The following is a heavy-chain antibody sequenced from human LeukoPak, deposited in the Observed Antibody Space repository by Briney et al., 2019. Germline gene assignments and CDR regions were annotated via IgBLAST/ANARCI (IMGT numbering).Heavy chain of an antibody. CDR2: IYYSGST. V-gene: IGHV4-59*01. CDR3: AREDGSGAKKYNWFDP. CDR1: GGSISSYY. J-gene: IGHJ5*02. Sequence: SETLSLTCTVSGGSISSYYWSWIRQSPGKGLEWIGYIYYSGSTNYNPSLKGRVTISVDTSKNQFSLKLSSVTAADTAVYYCAREDGSGAKKYNWFDPWGQGTLVTVSS. D-gene: IGHD3-10*01.